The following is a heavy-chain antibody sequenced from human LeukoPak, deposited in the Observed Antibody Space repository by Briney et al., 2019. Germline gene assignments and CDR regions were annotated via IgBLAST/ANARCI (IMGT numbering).Heavy chain of an antibody. Sequence: RAGGSLRLSCAASGFTFSSYWMHWVRQAPGKGLVWVSRIKSDGNSTIYADSVKGRFTISRDNAKNALYLQMNSLRAEDTGVYYCAKTGSAPSKTIYYYYYYYMDVWGKGTTVTISS. CDR2: IKSDGNST. CDR3: AKTGSAPSKTIYYYYYYYMDV. CDR1: GFTFSSYW. V-gene: IGHV3-74*01. D-gene: IGHD3-3*01. J-gene: IGHJ6*03.